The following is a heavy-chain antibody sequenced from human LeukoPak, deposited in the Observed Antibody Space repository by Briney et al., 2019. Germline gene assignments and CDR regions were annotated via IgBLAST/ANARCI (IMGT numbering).Heavy chain of an antibody. CDR1: GFTFDDYS. CDR3: ARDLLGWELHYFDY. CDR2: ISTSSSYI. V-gene: IGHV3-21*01. D-gene: IGHD1-26*01. Sequence: GGSLRLSCAASGFTFDDYSMNWVRQAPGRGLEWIASISTSSSYIYYADSVKGRFTISRDNARNSLYLEMNSLRAEDTAVYYCARDLLGWELHYFDYWGQGTLVTVSS. J-gene: IGHJ4*02.